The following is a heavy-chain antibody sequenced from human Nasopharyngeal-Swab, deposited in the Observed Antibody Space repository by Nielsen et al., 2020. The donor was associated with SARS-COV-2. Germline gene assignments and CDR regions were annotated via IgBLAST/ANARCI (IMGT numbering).Heavy chain of an antibody. V-gene: IGHV4-39*07. CDR2: IYYSGST. D-gene: IGHD2-15*01. J-gene: IGHJ5*02. CDR3: ARLLPNTINWFDP. Sequence: WIRQPPGKGLEWIGSIYYSGSTYYIPSLKSRVTISVDTSKNQFSLKLSSVTAADTAVYYCARLLPNTINWFDPWGQGTLVTVSS.